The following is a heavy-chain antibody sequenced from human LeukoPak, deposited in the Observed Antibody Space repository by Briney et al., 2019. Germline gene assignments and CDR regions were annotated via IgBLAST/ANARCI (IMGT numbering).Heavy chain of an antibody. CDR1: GGSISTYY. D-gene: IGHD6-13*01. Sequence: PSDTLSLTGTVSGGSISTYYWSWIRQPPGKGLEWIGYIYYSGITRYNPSLKSRLTISVDTSRNQFSLKLTSVTAADTAVYYCARVGSYSFDYWGRGTLVTVSA. CDR3: ARVGSYSFDY. J-gene: IGHJ4*02. CDR2: IYYSGIT. V-gene: IGHV4-59*01.